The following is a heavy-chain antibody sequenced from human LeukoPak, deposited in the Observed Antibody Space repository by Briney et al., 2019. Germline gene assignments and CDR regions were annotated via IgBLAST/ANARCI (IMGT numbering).Heavy chain of an antibody. J-gene: IGHJ6*02. D-gene: IGHD4-17*01. CDR2: ISSSSSYI. V-gene: IGHV3-21*01. Sequence: PRGSLRLSCAASGFTFSSYSMTWVRQAPGKGLEWVSSISSSSSYIYYADSVKGRFTISRDNAKNSLYLQMNSLRAEDTAVYYCARLTVLNGMDVWGQGTTVTVSS. CDR3: ARLTVLNGMDV. CDR1: GFTFSSYS.